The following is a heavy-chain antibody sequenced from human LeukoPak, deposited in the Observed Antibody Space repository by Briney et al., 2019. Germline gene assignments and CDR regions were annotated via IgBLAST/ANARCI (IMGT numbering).Heavy chain of an antibody. CDR2: ISPDGNNK. CDR1: GFTFTTYP. V-gene: IGHV3-30*04. CDR3: ATGALPTGFLELIRPGNYFSNYMGV. D-gene: IGHD3-3*01. J-gene: IGHJ6*03. Sequence: PGGSLRLSCDASGFTFTTYPMHWVRQAPGKGLEWLTLISPDGNNKDYADSVKGRFTISRDNSKNTLYLQMASLTTEDAAIYYRATGALPTGFLELIRPGNYFSNYMGVWGKGTMVIVSS.